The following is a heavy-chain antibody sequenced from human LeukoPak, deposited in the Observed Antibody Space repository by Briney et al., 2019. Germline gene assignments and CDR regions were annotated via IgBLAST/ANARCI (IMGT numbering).Heavy chain of an antibody. CDR2: IYHSGST. V-gene: IGHV4-30-2*01. D-gene: IGHD3-3*01. J-gene: IGHJ4*02. Sequence: SQTLSLTCAVSGGSISSGGYSWSWIRQPPGKGLEWIGYIYHSGSTYYNPSLKSRVTISVDRSKNQFSLKLSSVTAADTAVYYCARANSDFWSGYARGAFDYWGQGTLVTVSS. CDR3: ARANSDFWSGYARGAFDY. CDR1: GGSISSGGYS.